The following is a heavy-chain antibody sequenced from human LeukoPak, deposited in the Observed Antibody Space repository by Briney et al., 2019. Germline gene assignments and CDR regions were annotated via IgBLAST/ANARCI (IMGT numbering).Heavy chain of an antibody. CDR3: ARGRIAGAGSFDY. D-gene: IGHD1-26*01. CDR1: GFTFSSYW. Sequence: GGSLRLSCVASGFTFSSYWMYWVRQAPGKGLVWVSRINSNGSITSYADSVKGRFTISRDNAKNTLYLQMNSLRAEDTAVYYCARGRIAGAGSFDYWGQGTPVTVSS. J-gene: IGHJ4*02. CDR2: INSNGSIT. V-gene: IGHV3-74*01.